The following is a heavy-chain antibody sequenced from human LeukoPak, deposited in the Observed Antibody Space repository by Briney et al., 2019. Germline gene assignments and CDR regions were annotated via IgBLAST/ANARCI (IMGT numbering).Heavy chain of an antibody. J-gene: IGHJ4*02. CDR1: GFTFSSYA. D-gene: IGHD2-15*01. V-gene: IGHV3-23*01. Sequence: GGSLRLSCAASGFTFSSYAMSWVRQAPGKGLEWVSAISGSGGSTYYADSVKGRFTISRDNSKNTLYLQMNSLRAEDTAVYYCAKDLFGVVAAPHVYYFDYWGQGTLVTVSS. CDR2: ISGSGGST. CDR3: AKDLFGVVAAPHVYYFDY.